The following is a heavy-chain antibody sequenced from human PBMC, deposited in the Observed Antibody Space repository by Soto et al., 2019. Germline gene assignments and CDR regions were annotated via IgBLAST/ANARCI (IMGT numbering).Heavy chain of an antibody. V-gene: IGHV2-5*01. Sequence: SGPTLVNPTQTLTLTCTFSGFSLSTSGVGVGWIRQPPGKALEWLALIYWNDDKRYSPSLKSRLTITKDTSKNQVVLTMTNMDPVDTATYYCAHNVLLWFGELFDYWGQGTLVTVSS. CDR2: IYWNDDK. CDR3: AHNVLLWFGELFDY. D-gene: IGHD3-10*01. J-gene: IGHJ4*02. CDR1: GFSLSTSGVG.